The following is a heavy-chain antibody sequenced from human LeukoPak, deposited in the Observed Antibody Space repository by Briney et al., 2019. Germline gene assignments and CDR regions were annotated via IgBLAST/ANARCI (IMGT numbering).Heavy chain of an antibody. Sequence: GGSLRLSCAASGFTFSDYYMSWIRQAPGKGLEWVAYITSSGDDIYYADSVKGRFTISRDNAKNALFLRMGSLRVEDTATYYCASDIVATSGDFWGQGTLVSVSS. J-gene: IGHJ4*02. D-gene: IGHD5-12*01. CDR3: ASDIVATSGDF. V-gene: IGHV3-11*01. CDR1: GFTFSDYY. CDR2: ITSSGDDI.